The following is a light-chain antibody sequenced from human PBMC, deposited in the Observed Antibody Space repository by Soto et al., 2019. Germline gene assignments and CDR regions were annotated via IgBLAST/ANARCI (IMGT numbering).Light chain of an antibody. CDR2: DVS. V-gene: IGLV2-14*01. J-gene: IGLJ1*01. CDR1: SSDVGAYYY. Sequence: QSLLTQPASLSGSSGQSITLSCTGTSSDVGAYYYDSWYQQYPGEAPKVIIYDVSHRPAGVSNRFSGSKSGNTASLTISGLQTQDEADYYCSSYTSATTYVFGTGTKVTVL. CDR3: SSYTSATTYV.